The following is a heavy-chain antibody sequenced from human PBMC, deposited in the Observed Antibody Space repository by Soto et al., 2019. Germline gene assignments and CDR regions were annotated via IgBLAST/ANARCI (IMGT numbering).Heavy chain of an antibody. Sequence: QVQVVESGRGVVQPGRSLRLSCVASGFSFNGYAVNWVLQAPGKGLEWLVMITHDPTSQAYADSVLGRFNISRDTSMKTVYLQMNSLRVDEPAKYNCTRIGHGVSGASGFDPWRQGIPVIVSS. CDR2: ITHDPTSQ. CDR1: GFSFNGYA. CDR3: TRIGHGVSGASGFDP. V-gene: IGHV3-30-3*01. J-gene: IGHJ5*02. D-gene: IGHD2-15*01.